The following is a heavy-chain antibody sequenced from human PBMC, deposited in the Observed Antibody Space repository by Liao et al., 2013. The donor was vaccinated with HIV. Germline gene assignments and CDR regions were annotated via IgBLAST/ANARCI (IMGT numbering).Heavy chain of an antibody. D-gene: IGHD2-15*01. J-gene: IGHJ4*02. Sequence: QVQLQESGPGLVKPSETLSLTCAVYGGSFSGYYWSWIRQPPGKGLEWIGEINYSRSTNYNPSLKSRVTISVDTSKNQFSLKLRSVTAADTAVYYCAREGGYCSGGSCRLYYFDYWGQGTLVTVSS. CDR1: GGSFSGYY. CDR3: AREGGYCSGGSCRLYYFDY. V-gene: IGHV4-34*09. CDR2: INYSRST.